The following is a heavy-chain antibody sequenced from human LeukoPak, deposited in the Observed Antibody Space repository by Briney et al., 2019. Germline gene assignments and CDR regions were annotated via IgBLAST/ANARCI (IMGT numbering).Heavy chain of an antibody. CDR3: AKGLGPLVRGVVPRTYYMDV. Sequence: GGSLRLSCGASGFTFSTHDMHWVRQAPGKGPEWVAIISYDGSSEFYADSVKGRFKISRDNSKNTVNLQMNSLGVEDTAVYYCAKGLGPLVRGVVPRTYYMDVWGRGTTVTVSS. CDR2: ISYDGSSE. D-gene: IGHD3-10*01. J-gene: IGHJ6*03. V-gene: IGHV3-30*18. CDR1: GFTFSTHD.